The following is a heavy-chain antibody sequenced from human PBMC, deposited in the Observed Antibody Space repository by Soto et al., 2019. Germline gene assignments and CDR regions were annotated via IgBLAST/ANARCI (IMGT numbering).Heavy chain of an antibody. D-gene: IGHD6-13*01. Sequence: SGPTLVNPTQTLTLTCTFSGFSLSTSGVGVGWIRQPPGKALEWLALIYWNDDKRYSPSLKSRLTSTKDTSKNQVVLTMTNMDPVDTATYYCARCIAAAGSIKYYFDYWGQGTLVTVSS. V-gene: IGHV2-5*01. CDR3: ARCIAAAGSIKYYFDY. CDR1: GFSLSTSGVG. CDR2: IYWNDDK. J-gene: IGHJ4*02.